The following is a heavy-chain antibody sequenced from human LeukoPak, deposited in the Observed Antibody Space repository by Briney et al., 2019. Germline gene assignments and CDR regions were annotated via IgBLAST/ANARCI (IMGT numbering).Heavy chain of an antibody. Sequence: GSLRLSCAASGFTFSSYWMSWVRQPPGKGLEWVANIKQDGSEKYYVDSVKGRFTISRDNAKNSLYLQMNSLRAEDTAVYYCARFVWVGASIDYWGQGTLVTVSS. CDR3: ARFVWVGASIDY. CDR1: GFTFSSYW. V-gene: IGHV3-7*01. CDR2: IKQDGSEK. D-gene: IGHD1-26*01. J-gene: IGHJ4*02.